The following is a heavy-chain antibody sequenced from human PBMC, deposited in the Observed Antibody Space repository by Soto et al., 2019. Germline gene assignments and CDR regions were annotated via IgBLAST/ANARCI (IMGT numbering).Heavy chain of an antibody. V-gene: IGHV3-30*18. CDR3: AKDARFPSTVTHYYYYYYGMAV. Sequence: GGSLRLSCAASGFTFSSYGMHWVRQAPGKGLEWVAVISYDGSNKYYADSVKGRFTIFRDNSKNTLYLQMNSLRAEDTAVYYCAKDARFPSTVTHYYYYYYGMAVWGQGTTVTVSS. J-gene: IGHJ6*02. D-gene: IGHD4-17*01. CDR2: ISYDGSNK. CDR1: GFTFSSYG.